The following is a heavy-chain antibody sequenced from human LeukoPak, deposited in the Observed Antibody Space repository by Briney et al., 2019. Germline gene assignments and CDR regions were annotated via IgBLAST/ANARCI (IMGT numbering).Heavy chain of an antibody. D-gene: IGHD6-19*01. V-gene: IGHV3-33*08. J-gene: IGHJ4*02. Sequence: GGSLRLSCAASGFTFSSYAMHWVRQAPGKGLEWVAVIWFDGSNKYYADSVKGRFTISRDNAKNSLYLQMNSLRAEDTAVYYCAREIAVAGTGGFDYWGQGTLVTVSS. CDR1: GFTFSSYA. CDR2: IWFDGSNK. CDR3: AREIAVAGTGGFDY.